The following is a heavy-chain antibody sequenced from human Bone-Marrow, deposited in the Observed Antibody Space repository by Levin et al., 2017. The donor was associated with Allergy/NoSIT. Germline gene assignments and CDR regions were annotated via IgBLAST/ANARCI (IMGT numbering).Heavy chain of an antibody. Sequence: GESLKISCAASGFTFSSYSMNWVRQAPGKGLEWVSSISSSSSYIYYADSVKGRFTISRDNAKNSLYLQMNSLRAEDTAVYYCASVGERAQQLVRVDYWGQGTLVTVSS. D-gene: IGHD6-13*01. CDR2: ISSSSSYI. CDR3: ASVGERAQQLVRVDY. CDR1: GFTFSSYS. J-gene: IGHJ4*02. V-gene: IGHV3-21*01.